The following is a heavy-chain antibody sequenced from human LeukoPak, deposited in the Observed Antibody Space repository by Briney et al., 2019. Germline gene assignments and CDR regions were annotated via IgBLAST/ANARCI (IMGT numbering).Heavy chain of an antibody. Sequence: PSETLSLTCSVSGGSVSNYYWGWIRQPPGKGLEWIGSIYYSGSTYYNPSLKGRVTISVDTSKNQFSLKLSSVTAADTAVYYCARDWNSGYDFGYWGQGTLVTVSS. D-gene: IGHD5-12*01. CDR2: IYYSGST. V-gene: IGHV4-39*07. J-gene: IGHJ4*02. CDR3: ARDWNSGYDFGY. CDR1: GGSVSNYY.